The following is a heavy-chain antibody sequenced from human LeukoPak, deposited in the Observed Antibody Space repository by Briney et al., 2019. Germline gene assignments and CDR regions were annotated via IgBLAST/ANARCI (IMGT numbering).Heavy chain of an antibody. V-gene: IGHV3-7*01. CDR1: GFTFSSYW. D-gene: IGHD6-19*01. CDR2: IKQDGSEK. CDR3: ARDLSRGYSSGWYDAFDI. Sequence: GGSLRLSCAASGFTFSSYWMSWVRQAPGKGLEWVANIKQDGSEKYYVDSVKGRFTISRDNAKNSLYLQMNSLRAEDTAVYYCARDLSRGYSSGWYDAFDIWGQGTMVTVSP. J-gene: IGHJ3*02.